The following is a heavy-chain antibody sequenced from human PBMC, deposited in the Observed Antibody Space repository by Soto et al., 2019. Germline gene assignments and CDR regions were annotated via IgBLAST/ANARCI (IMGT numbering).Heavy chain of an antibody. CDR1: GFTFGNVA. CDR3: AKLYWNPRYFDS. V-gene: IGHV3-23*01. D-gene: IGHD1-1*01. CDR2: ISDNGGNT. J-gene: IGHJ4*02. Sequence: GGSLRLSCAASGFTFGNVAMAWVRQAPGKGLEWVSSISDNGGNTDYADSARGRFTLSRDNSKNTLYLQMNHLKAEDTAVYYCAKLYWNPRYFDSWGQGARVTVSS.